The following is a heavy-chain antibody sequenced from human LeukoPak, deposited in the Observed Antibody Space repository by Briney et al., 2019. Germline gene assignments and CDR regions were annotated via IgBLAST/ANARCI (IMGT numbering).Heavy chain of an antibody. V-gene: IGHV4-59*01. J-gene: IGHJ3*01. Sequence: SETLSLTCTVSGASISGYYWSWIRQPPGKGLEWIGYIHHSGSGNSNPSLKSRVTISVDTSNRLFSLRLTSVTAADTAVYYCAAEGRPTVVTFRKGAVDLWGQGTMVTVSS. CDR2: IHHSGSG. CDR1: GASISGYY. CDR3: AAEGRPTVVTFRKGAVDL. D-gene: IGHD4-23*01.